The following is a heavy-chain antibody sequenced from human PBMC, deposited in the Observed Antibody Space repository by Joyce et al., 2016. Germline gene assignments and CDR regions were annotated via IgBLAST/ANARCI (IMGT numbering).Heavy chain of an antibody. CDR2: IYSVGST. D-gene: IGHD3-3*02. CDR1: GFTVGGNY. Sequence: EVQLVESGGGLIQPGGSLRLSCAASGFTVGGNYMSWVRQAPGKGLEWVSVIYSVGSTYYEDSVKGRFTISRDNSKNTLDLKMNSLRAEDTAVYYCASQYQHRYYYYGMDVWGQGTTVTVSS. CDR3: ASQYQHRYYYYGMDV. J-gene: IGHJ6*02. V-gene: IGHV3-53*01.